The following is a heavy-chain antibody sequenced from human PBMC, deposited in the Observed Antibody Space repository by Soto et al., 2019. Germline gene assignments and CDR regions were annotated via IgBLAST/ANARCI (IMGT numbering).Heavy chain of an antibody. J-gene: IGHJ5*02. CDR2: IYATGTT. CDR1: GASISGFY. D-gene: IGHD1-1*01. V-gene: IGHV4-4*07. Sequence: SETLSLTCTVSGASISGFYWCWIRKSAGKGLEWIGRIYATGTTDYNPSLKSRGMMSVDTSKKQFSPKLRSVTAAATAVYSFENDGTKALRDWFDPWGQGISVTVSS. CDR3: ENDGTKALRDWFDP.